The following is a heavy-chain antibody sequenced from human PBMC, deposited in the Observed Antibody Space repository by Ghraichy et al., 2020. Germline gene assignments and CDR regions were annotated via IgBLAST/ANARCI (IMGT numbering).Heavy chain of an antibody. D-gene: IGHD2-2*01. Sequence: LSLTCAASGFTVSSSYMSWVRQAPGKGLEWVSVTYSGDSTYYADSVKGRFTVSRDNSKNTLYLQMNSLRAEDTAVYFCARDGLVPDYGMDVWGQGTTVTVSS. J-gene: IGHJ6*02. CDR3: ARDGLVPDYGMDV. CDR2: TYSGDST. V-gene: IGHV3-53*01. CDR1: GFTVSSSY.